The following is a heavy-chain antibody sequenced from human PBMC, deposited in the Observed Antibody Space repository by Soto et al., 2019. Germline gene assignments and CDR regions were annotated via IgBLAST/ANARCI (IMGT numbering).Heavy chain of an antibody. CDR1: GNRCTSYW. Sequence: XGSLKVSWKCSGNRCTSYWSGLVLQMPGKRLEWLGIIYPGDSDTRYSPSFQGQVTISADKSISTAYLQWSSLKASDTAMYYCARLANASSSSAYYYGMDVCGQRTTVTVSS. J-gene: IGHJ6*02. CDR2: IYPGDSDT. V-gene: IGHV5-51*01. D-gene: IGHD6-6*01. CDR3: ARLANASSSSAYYYGMDV.